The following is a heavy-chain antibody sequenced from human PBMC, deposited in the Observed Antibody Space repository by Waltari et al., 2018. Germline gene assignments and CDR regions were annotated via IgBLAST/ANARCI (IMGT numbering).Heavy chain of an antibody. Sequence: EVQLVESGGGLIQPGGSLRLSCAASGFTVSSNYMSWVRQAPGKGLEWVSVIDSGGSTDYADSVKGRFTISRDNSKNTLYLQMNSLRAEDTAVYYCARSYYDSSGIDYWGQGTLVTVSS. CDR2: IDSGGST. CDR1: GFTVSSNY. V-gene: IGHV3-53*01. D-gene: IGHD3-22*01. CDR3: ARSYYDSSGIDY. J-gene: IGHJ4*02.